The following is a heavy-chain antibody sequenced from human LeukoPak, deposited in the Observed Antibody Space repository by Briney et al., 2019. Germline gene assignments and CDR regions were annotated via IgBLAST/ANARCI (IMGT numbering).Heavy chain of an antibody. CDR3: ARHAARGYFDY. CDR1: GGSISSSSYY. J-gene: IGHJ4*02. V-gene: IGHV4-39*01. D-gene: IGHD6-6*01. CDR2: IYYSGST. Sequence: SETLSLTCTVSGGSISSSSYYWGWIRQPPGKGLEWIGSIYYSGSTYYNPSLKSRVTISVDTSKNQFSLKLSSVTAADTAVYHCARHAARGYFDYWGQGTLVTVSS.